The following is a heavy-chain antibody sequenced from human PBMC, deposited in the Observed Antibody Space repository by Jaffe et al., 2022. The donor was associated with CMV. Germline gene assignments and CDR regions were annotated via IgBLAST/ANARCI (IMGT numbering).Heavy chain of an antibody. CDR2: IYPGDSDT. CDR1: GYSFTSYW. D-gene: IGHD2-15*01. J-gene: IGHJ4*02. Sequence: EVQLVQSGAEVKKPGESLKISCKGSGYSFTSYWIGWVRQMPGKGLEWMGIIYPGDSDTRYSPSFQGQVTISADKSISTAYLQWSSLKASDTAMYYCARHDMFHGVVAATGYWGQGTLVTVSS. CDR3: ARHDMFHGVVAATGY. V-gene: IGHV5-51*01.